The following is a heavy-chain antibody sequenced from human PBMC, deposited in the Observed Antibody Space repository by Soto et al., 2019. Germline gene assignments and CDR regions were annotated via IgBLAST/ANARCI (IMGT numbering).Heavy chain of an antibody. CDR2: IVVGSGNT. J-gene: IGHJ4*02. D-gene: IGHD3-9*01. CDR1: GFTFTSSA. Sequence: SVKVSCKASGFTFTSSAVQWVRQARGQRLEWIGWIVVGSGNTNYAQKFQERVTITRDMSTSTAYMELSSLRSEDTAVYYCAANYGRSYDILTGYSYWGQGTLVTVSS. CDR3: AANYGRSYDILTGYSY. V-gene: IGHV1-58*01.